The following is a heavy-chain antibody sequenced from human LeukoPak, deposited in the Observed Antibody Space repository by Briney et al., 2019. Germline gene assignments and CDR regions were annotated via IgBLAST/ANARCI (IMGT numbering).Heavy chain of an antibody. CDR1: GGSLSSSSYY. CDR2: IYYSGST. CDR3: ARQSSHIVVVTGRSKYNWFDP. D-gene: IGHD2-21*02. V-gene: IGHV4-39*01. Sequence: PSETLSLTCTVSGGSLSSSSYYWGWIRQPPGKGLEWIGSIYYSGSTYYNPSLKSRVTISVDTSKNQSSLKLSSVTAADTAVYYCARQSSHIVVVTGRSKYNWFDPWGQGTLVTVSS. J-gene: IGHJ5*02.